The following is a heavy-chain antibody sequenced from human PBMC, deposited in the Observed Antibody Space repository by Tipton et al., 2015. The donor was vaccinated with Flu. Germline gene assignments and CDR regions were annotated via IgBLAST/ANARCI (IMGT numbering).Heavy chain of an antibody. CDR3: ARRDYSNYVSEPKNWFDR. CDR2: TLHSGNP. Sequence: TLSLTCAVSGYSIRSSNYYWAWIRQPPGKGLEWIGNTLHSGNPYHNPSLKSRVSISLDTSKNQFSLKLSSVTAADTAVYYCARRDYSNYVSEPKNWFDRWGQGALVTVSS. D-gene: IGHD4-11*01. V-gene: IGHV4-38-2*01. J-gene: IGHJ5*02. CDR1: GYSIRSSNYY.